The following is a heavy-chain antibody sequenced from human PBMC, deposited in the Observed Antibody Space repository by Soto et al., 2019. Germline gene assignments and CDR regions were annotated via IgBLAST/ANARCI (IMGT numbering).Heavy chain of an antibody. V-gene: IGHV4-34*01. CDR2: INHSGST. Sequence: SETLSLTCTAYGESFSGYYWSWIRQPPGKGLEWIGEINHSGSTNYNPSLKSRVTISVDTSKNQFSLKLSSVTAADTAVYYCARGRVGYCSSTSCYTVVDYYYYGMDVWGQGTTVTVSS. CDR3: ARGRVGYCSSTSCYTVVDYYYYGMDV. D-gene: IGHD2-2*02. CDR1: GESFSGYY. J-gene: IGHJ6*02.